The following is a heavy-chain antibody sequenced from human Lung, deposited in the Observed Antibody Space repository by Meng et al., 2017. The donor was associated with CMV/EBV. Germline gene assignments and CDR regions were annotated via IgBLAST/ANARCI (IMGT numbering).Heavy chain of an antibody. D-gene: IGHD1-26*01. Sequence: SCTASGFTFGDYAMTWVRQAPGKGLEWVGFIRSKAHGGTTDYAASVKGRFTISRDDSENIAYLEMNSLKTDDTAVYFCARGVAEGATAYWGQGTLVTVSS. CDR2: IRSKAHGGTT. CDR3: ARGVAEGATAY. V-gene: IGHV3-49*04. CDR1: GFTFGDYA. J-gene: IGHJ4*02.